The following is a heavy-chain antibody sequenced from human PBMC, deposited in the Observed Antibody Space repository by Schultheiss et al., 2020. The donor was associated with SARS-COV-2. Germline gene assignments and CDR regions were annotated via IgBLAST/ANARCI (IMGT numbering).Heavy chain of an antibody. CDR1: GGSFSGYY. J-gene: IGHJ4*02. V-gene: IGHV4-34*01. Sequence: SETLSLTCAVYGGSFSGYYWSWIRQPPGKGLEWIGEINHSGSTNYNPSLKSRVTISVDTSKNQFSLKLSSVTAEDTAVYYCANQNYYGSGSWGQGTLVTVSS. CDR2: INHSGST. D-gene: IGHD3-10*01. CDR3: ANQNYYGSGS.